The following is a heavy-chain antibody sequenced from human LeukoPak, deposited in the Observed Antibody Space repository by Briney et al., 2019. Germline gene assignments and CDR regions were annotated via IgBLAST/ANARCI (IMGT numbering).Heavy chain of an antibody. D-gene: IGHD5-12*01. CDR2: VDPEDGKT. CDR1: GYTFTDHY. V-gene: IGHV1-69-2*01. Sequence: ASVKVSCKVSGYTFTDHYLHWLQQAPGKGLEWVGLVDPEDGKTTYAEKFQGRVTITADTSTATAYMELSSLRSEDTAVYYCATGIIATTRVDYWGQGTLVTVSS. J-gene: IGHJ4*02. CDR3: ATGIIATTRVDY.